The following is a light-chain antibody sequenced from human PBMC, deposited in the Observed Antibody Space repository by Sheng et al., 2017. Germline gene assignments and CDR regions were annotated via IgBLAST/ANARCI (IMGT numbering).Light chain of an antibody. Sequence: SYELTQPSSVSVSPGQTARITCSGDVLAKTYARWFQQKPGQAPVLVIYKDSERPSGIPERFSGSSPGTTVTLTISGAQVEDEADYYCYSAADNNLLFGGGTKLTVL. V-gene: IGLV3-27*01. CDR3: YSAADNNLL. J-gene: IGLJ2*01. CDR2: KDS. CDR1: VLAKTY.